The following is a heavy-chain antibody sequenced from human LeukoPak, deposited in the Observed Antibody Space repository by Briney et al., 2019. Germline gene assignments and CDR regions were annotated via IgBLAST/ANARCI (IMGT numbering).Heavy chain of an antibody. CDR3: ARLFNWVSDHWYVDH. V-gene: IGHV4-34*01. CDR2: ITRTGRI. Sequence: SETLCLTCAVCGGSFSAYYWSCIREPPERGLDWIGEITRTGRINYNPALKGRVTMSLDTSKNQFSLELSSMTAADTAVYYCARLFNWVSDHWYVDHWGRGTLVTVSS. J-gene: IGHJ2*01. CDR1: GGSFSAYY. D-gene: IGHD7-27*01.